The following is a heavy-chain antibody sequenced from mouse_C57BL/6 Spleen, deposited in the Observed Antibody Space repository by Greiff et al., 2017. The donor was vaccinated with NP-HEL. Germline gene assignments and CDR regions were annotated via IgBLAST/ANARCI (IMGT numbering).Heavy chain of an antibody. D-gene: IGHD2-5*01. V-gene: IGHV1-26*01. CDR3: ARRDYSNFFWDY. Sequence: EVQLQQSGPELVKPGASVKISCKASGYTFTDYYMNWVKQSHGKSLEWIGDINPNNGGTSYNQKFKGKATLTVDKSSSTAYMELRSLTSEDSAVYYCARRDYSNFFWDYWGQGTTLTVSS. CDR2: INPNNGGT. CDR1: GYTFTDYY. J-gene: IGHJ2*01.